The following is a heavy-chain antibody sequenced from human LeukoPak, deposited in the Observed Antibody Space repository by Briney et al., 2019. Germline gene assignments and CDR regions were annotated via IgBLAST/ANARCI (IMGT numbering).Heavy chain of an antibody. CDR1: GFTFSSYR. Sequence: GGSLRLSCAASGFTFSSYRMNWVRQAPWKGLEWVSDISGSSSTIYYADSVKGRFTISRDNAKNSLYLQMNSLRAEDTAVYYCARVLANGDYFYYYYYYMDVWGKGTTVTVSS. CDR2: ISGSSSTI. D-gene: IGHD4-17*01. V-gene: IGHV3-48*04. CDR3: ARVLANGDYFYYYYYYMDV. J-gene: IGHJ6*03.